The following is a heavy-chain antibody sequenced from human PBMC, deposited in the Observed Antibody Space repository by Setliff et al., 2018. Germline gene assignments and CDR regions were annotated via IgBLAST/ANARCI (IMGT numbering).Heavy chain of an antibody. V-gene: IGHV3-15*01. CDR1: GFTFSNAW. J-gene: IGHJ5*01. CDR2: IKSATEDAAT. D-gene: IGHD3-9*01. CDR3: ATGPRDNRNFLNWLGS. Sequence: PGGSLRLSCVASGFTFSNAWMSWVRQAPGKGLEWVGRIKSATEDAATDLAAAVKGRFTMSRDDSRNTVYLQMSSLKSEDTAIYYCATGPRDNRNFLNWLGSWGQGTLVTVSS.